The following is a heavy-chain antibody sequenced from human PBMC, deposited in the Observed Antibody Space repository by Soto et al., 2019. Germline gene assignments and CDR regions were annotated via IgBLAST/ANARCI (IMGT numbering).Heavy chain of an antibody. Sequence: EVQLVESGGGLVQPGGSLRLSCAASGFTFSSYWMSWVRQAPGQGLEWVANIKQDGSEKYYVDSVKGRFTNSRGSAKNSLYLQMNSLSAEDTAVYYCARDEVPVFAPWGQGTLVTVSS. J-gene: IGHJ5*02. V-gene: IGHV3-7*01. CDR2: IKQDGSEK. CDR3: ARDEVPVFAP. CDR1: GFTFSSYW.